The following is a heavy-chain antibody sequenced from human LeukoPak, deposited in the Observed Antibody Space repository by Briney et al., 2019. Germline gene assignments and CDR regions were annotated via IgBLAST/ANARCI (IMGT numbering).Heavy chain of an antibody. V-gene: IGHV3-74*01. CDR1: GFTFSSYW. Sequence: QPGGSLRLSCAASGFTFSSYWMPWVRQAPGKGLVWVSRINSDGSSTSYADSVKGRFTISRDNTKNTLYLQMNSLRVEDTAVYYCARSWFYFDYWGQGTLVTVSS. CDR3: ARSWFYFDY. J-gene: IGHJ4*02. CDR2: INSDGSST. D-gene: IGHD3-10*01.